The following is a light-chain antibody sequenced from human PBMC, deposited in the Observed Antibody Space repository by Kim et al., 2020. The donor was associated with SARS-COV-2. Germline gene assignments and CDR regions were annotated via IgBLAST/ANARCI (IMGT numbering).Light chain of an antibody. J-gene: IGKJ2*02. CDR3: QQSYLIGT. V-gene: IGKV1-39*01. CDR2: GTA. CDR1: QNISTY. Sequence: DIQMTQSPSSLSASVGDRVTISCRASQNISTYLNWYKQTAGKPPKLLIYGTANLQSGVPSRFSGSGSGTDFTLTISSLRPEDFATYYCQQSYLIGTFGQGTKLEI.